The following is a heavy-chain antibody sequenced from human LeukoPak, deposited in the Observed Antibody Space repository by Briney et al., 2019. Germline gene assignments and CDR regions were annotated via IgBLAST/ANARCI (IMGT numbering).Heavy chain of an antibody. CDR3: AKDASRWAGDGDY. J-gene: IGHJ4*02. CDR2: ISYDGSNK. Sequence: GGSLRLSCAASGFTFSSYGMHWVRQAPGKGLEWVAVISYDGSNKYYADSVKGRFTISRDNSKNTLYLQMNSLRAEDTAVYYCAKDASRWAGDGDYWGRGTLVTVSS. V-gene: IGHV3-30*18. CDR1: GFTFSSYG. D-gene: IGHD1-26*01.